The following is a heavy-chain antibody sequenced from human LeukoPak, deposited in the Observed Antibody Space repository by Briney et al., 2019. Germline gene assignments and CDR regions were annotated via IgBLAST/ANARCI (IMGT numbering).Heavy chain of an antibody. J-gene: IGHJ4*02. CDR3: ARGYSGYFYY. Sequence: GGSLRLSCGASGFTFSSFEMNWVRQAPGKGPEWVSHISSSGTTAYFADSVKGRFTISRDNAKNTLYLQMNSLRAEDTAVYYCARGYSGYFYYWGQGTLVTVSS. V-gene: IGHV3-48*03. CDR1: GFTFSSFE. CDR2: ISSSGTTA. D-gene: IGHD5-12*01.